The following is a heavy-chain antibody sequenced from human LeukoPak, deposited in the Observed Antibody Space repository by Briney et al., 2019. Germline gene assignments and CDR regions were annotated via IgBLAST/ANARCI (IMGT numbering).Heavy chain of an antibody. CDR3: AHSASEYFEWLFRPTNWFDP. D-gene: IGHD3-9*01. V-gene: IGHV4-39*01. CDR2: IYYSGST. Sequence: PSETLSLTCTVSGGSISSSSYYWGWIRQPPGKGLEWIGSIYYSGSTYYNPSLKSRVTISVDTSKNQFSLKLSSVTAADTAVYYCAHSASEYFEWLFRPTNWFDPWGQGTLVTVSS. J-gene: IGHJ5*02. CDR1: GGSISSSSYY.